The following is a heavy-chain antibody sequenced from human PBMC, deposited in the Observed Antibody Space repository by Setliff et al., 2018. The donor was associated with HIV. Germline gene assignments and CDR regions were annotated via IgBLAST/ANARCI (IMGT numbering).Heavy chain of an antibody. CDR1: GGSFDMHT. D-gene: IGHD6-13*01. Sequence: GASVKVSCKTSGGSFDMHTISWVRQAPGQGPEFVGRIIPIIDTTNYAQKFQGRVTITADKSANTTYMELRSLRSEDTAIYYCATMSRSSRNWAIFDYWGQGVLVTVSS. CDR2: IIPIIDTT. V-gene: IGHV1-69*08. J-gene: IGHJ4*02. CDR3: ATMSRSSRNWAIFDY.